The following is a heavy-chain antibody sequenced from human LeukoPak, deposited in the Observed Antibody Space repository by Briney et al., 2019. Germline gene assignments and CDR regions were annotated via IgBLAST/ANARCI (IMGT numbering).Heavy chain of an antibody. Sequence: PSQTLFLTCAVSGGSLTSYYWSWIRQPPGKGLEWIGYIYYSGSTKYNPSLKSRVTISLDTSKNQFSLRLSSVTAADTAVYYCGRYQLPDYWGQGTLVTVSS. D-gene: IGHD2-2*01. CDR3: GRYQLPDY. CDR1: GGSLTSYY. J-gene: IGHJ4*02. V-gene: IGHV4-59*01. CDR2: IYYSGST.